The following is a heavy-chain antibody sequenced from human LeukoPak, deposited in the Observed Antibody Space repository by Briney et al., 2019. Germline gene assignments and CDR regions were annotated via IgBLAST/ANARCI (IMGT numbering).Heavy chain of an antibody. V-gene: IGHV5-51*01. D-gene: IGHD4-11*01. CDR3: ARRYSDSQIDY. Sequence: TSGESLKISCKGSGYSFTSYWIGWVRQMPGKGLEWMGIIYPGDSDTRDSPSFQGQVTISADKSIGTAYMQWSSLKASDTAMYYCARRYSDSQIDYWGQGTLVTVSS. J-gene: IGHJ4*02. CDR2: IYPGDSDT. CDR1: GYSFTSYW.